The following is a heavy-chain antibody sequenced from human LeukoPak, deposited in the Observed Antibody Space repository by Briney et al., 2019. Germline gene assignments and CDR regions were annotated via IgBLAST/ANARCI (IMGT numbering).Heavy chain of an antibody. CDR2: IYYSGST. V-gene: IGHV4-31*03. CDR3: ARSIAVVVAATLWGDNWFDP. CDR1: GGSISSGGYY. D-gene: IGHD2-15*01. Sequence: SETLSLTCTVSGGSISSGGYYWSWIRQHPGKGLEWIGYIYYSGSTYYNPSLKSRVTISVDTSKNQFSLKLSSVTAADTAVYYCARSIAVVVAATLWGDNWFDPWGQGTLVTVSS. J-gene: IGHJ5*02.